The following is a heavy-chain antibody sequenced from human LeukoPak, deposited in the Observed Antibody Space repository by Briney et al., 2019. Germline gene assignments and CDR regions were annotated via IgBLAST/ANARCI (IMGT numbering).Heavy chain of an antibody. CDR1: GFTFSSYW. V-gene: IGHV3-74*03. J-gene: IGHJ3*02. D-gene: IGHD3-16*02. CDR3: ARMVSYAFVM. CDR2: INSEGTTT. Sequence: QPGRSLRLSCAASGFTFSSYWMHWVRQGPGKGLEWVSRINSEGTTTMYADSVKGRFTTSRDNAKDTLSLQMNSLRAEDTAVYYCARMVSYAFVMWGQGTMVTVSS.